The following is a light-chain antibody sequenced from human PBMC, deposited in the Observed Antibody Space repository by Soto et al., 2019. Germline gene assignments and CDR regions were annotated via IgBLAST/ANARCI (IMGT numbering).Light chain of an antibody. J-gene: IGLJ1*01. CDR2: DDT. CDR3: QVWDSSSEHYV. CDR1: NIGRKS. Sequence: SYELTQPPSASVAPGQTARITCGGNNIGRKSVHWYQQKPGKAPVLAVYDDTNRPSGIPERFSGSNSGNTAALTISRVEAGDEADYYCQVWDSSSEHYVFGTGTKVTVL. V-gene: IGLV3-21*02.